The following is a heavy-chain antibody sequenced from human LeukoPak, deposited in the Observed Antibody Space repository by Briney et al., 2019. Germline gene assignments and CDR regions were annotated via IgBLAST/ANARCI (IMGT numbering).Heavy chain of an antibody. CDR3: ATETNGRHYDY. D-gene: IGHD1-14*01. CDR2: IGPTGSDR. J-gene: IGHJ4*02. Sequence: GGSLRLSCTASGLTFSTSGFNWVRQAPGKGLEWVASIGPTGSDRYHADSIKGRFTISRDNADNFLYLQMNSLRAEDTAVYYCATETNGRHYDYWGQGTLLTVSS. CDR1: GLTFSTSG. V-gene: IGHV3-21*06.